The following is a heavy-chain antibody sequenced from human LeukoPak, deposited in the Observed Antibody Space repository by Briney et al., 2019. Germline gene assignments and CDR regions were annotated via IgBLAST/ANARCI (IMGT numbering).Heavy chain of an antibody. CDR2: IYYSGST. CDR3: ARGSRWYYFDY. Sequence: PAETLSLTCTVAGGSISSYYCSWIRQPPGKGLEWIGYIYYSGSTNYKPSLKSRVTLSVDTSKNQFSLKLSSVTAADTAVSYCARGSRWYYFDYWGQGTLVTVSS. D-gene: IGHD6-13*01. V-gene: IGHV4-59*01. CDR1: GGSISSYY. J-gene: IGHJ4*02.